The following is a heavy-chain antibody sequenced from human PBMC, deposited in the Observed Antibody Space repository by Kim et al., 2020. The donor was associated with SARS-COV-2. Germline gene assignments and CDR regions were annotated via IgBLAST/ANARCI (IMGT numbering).Heavy chain of an antibody. V-gene: IGHV1-2*06. CDR3: ARDRGITIFGVVIMGLDV. Sequence: ASVKVSCKASGYTFTGYYMHWVRQAPGQGLEWMGRINPNRGGTNYAQKFQGRVTMTRDTSISTAYMELNRLRSDDTAVYYCARDRGITIFGVVIMGLDVWSQGTTVTVSS. J-gene: IGHJ6*02. D-gene: IGHD3-3*01. CDR1: GYTFTGYY. CDR2: INPNRGGT.